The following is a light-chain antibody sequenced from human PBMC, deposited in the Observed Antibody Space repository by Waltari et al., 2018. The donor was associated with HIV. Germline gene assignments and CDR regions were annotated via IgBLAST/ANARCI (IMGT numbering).Light chain of an antibody. CDR2: DAS. V-gene: IGKV1-33*01. Sequence: DIQMTQSPSSLSASIGDRVTITCQASQDIRNFLNWYQQKPGKAPELLIHDASNLETGVPSRFSGSGSGTHFTLTISGLQPEDIATYFCQHYDGLPITFGLGPNWRSN. CDR3: QHYDGLPIT. J-gene: IGKJ3*01. CDR1: QDIRNF.